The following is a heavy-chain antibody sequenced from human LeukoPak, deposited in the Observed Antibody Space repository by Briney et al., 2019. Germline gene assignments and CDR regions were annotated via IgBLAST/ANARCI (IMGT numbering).Heavy chain of an antibody. CDR1: GFTVSSNY. D-gene: IGHD3-16*01. V-gene: IGHV3-66*01. J-gene: IGHJ4*02. Sequence: GGPLRLSCAASGFTVSSNYMSWVRQGPGKGLEWVSIMYSNGNTYYADSVKGRFTISRDNSKNTLYLHMNSLRAEDTAVYYCAVGDNFDYWGQGTLVTVSS. CDR3: AVGDNFDY. CDR2: MYSNGNT.